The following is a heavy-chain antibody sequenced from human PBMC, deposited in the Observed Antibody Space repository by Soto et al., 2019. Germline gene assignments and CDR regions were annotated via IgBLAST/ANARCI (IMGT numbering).Heavy chain of an antibody. CDR3: ARGGGVYYFDY. D-gene: IGHD2-8*02. CDR1: GGSISSYY. CDR2: IYYSGIT. V-gene: IGHV4-59*01. J-gene: IGHJ4*02. Sequence: SETLSLTCTVSGGSISSYYWSWIRQPPGKGLEWIGYIYYSGITDYNPSLKSRVTISVDTSKSQFSLKLSSVTAADTAVYYCARGGGVYYFDYWGQGTRVTVSS.